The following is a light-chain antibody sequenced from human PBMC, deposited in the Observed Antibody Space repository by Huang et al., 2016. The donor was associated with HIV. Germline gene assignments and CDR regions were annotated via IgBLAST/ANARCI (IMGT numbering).Light chain of an antibody. CDR1: QHIGTD. V-gene: IGKV3-15*01. CDR2: DSF. Sequence: EIMLTQSPITLSVSPGERAVLSCRASQHIGTDLAWYQQRPGQAPRLLLYDSFTRAIGVPSRFSGSGSGADFTLSISGLQSEDFAVYYCQQYDDWPRTFGQGTKLEI. J-gene: IGKJ1*01. CDR3: QQYDDWPRT.